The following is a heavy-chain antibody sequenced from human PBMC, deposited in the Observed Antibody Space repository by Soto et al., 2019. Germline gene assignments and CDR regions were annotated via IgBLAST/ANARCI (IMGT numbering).Heavy chain of an antibody. D-gene: IGHD3-22*01. Sequence: GESLKISCKTSGYRFSRYWITWVRQKPGKGLEWMGRIDPSDSQTYYSPSFRGHVTISVTKSITTVFLQWSSLRASDTAMYYCARQIYDSDTGPNFQYSFDSWGQGTPVTVSS. J-gene: IGHJ4*02. CDR2: IDPSDSQT. CDR3: ARQIYDSDTGPNFQYSFDS. V-gene: IGHV5-10-1*01. CDR1: GYRFSRYW.